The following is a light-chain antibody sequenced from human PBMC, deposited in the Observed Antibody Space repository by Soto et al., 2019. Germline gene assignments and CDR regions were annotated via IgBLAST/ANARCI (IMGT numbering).Light chain of an antibody. CDR3: LQYGSSPP. J-gene: IGKJ5*01. CDR2: GAS. V-gene: IGKV3-20*01. Sequence: EIVLTQSPGTLSLSPGERATLSCRASQSVSSSYLAWYQQKPGQAPRLLIYGASSRATGIPDRFSGSGSGTDFTLTISRLEPEDFAVYYCLQYGSSPPFGQGTRLEIK. CDR1: QSVSSSY.